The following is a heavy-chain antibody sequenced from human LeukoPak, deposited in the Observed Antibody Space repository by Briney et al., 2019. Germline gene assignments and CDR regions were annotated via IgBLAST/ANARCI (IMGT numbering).Heavy chain of an antibody. J-gene: IGHJ4*02. CDR2: IYPGDSDI. Sequence: GESLKISCKGSGYRFSDYWIGWVRQMPGKGLEWMGIIYPGDSDIRYSPSFQGQVTFSADKSISTAYLQWSSLKASDTAMYYCAKYYYDRSVGPFDYSGQGTLVTVSS. CDR1: GYRFSDYW. D-gene: IGHD3-22*01. V-gene: IGHV5-51*01. CDR3: AKYYYDRSVGPFDY.